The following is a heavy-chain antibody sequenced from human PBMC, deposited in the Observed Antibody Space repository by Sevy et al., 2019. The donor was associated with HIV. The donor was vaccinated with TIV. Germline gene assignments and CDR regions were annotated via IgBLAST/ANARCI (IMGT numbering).Heavy chain of an antibody. V-gene: IGHV1-3*01. CDR1: GYTFTSYA. J-gene: IGHJ4*02. D-gene: IGHD3-16*01. CDR3: ARDRGRGYYFDY. Sequence: ASVKVSCKASGYTFTSYAMHWVRQAPGQRLEWMGWLNAGNGNTKYSQKFQGRVTITRDTSASTAYMELSSLRSEDTAVYYCARDRGRGYYFDYWGQRTLVTVSS. CDR2: LNAGNGNT.